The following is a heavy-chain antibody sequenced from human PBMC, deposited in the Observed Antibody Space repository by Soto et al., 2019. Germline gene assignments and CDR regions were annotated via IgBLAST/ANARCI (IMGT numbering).Heavy chain of an antibody. D-gene: IGHD3-9*01. CDR1: GGSINSNRW. J-gene: IGHJ5*02. CDR3: AGQWAAGYGAFDP. Sequence: QVKLQESGPGLVKPSGTLSLTCAVSGGSINSNRWWTWVRQAPGKGREWIGEIHDGGTTNYNLSLKSRVTLSIDESKNQFSLDMKSVSAADTAVYYCAGQWAAGYGAFDPWGQGILVTVSS. V-gene: IGHV4-4*02. CDR2: IHDGGTT.